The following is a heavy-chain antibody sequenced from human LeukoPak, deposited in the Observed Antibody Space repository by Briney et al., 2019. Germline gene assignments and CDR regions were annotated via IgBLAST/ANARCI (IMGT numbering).Heavy chain of an antibody. V-gene: IGHV4-34*01. Sequence: SQTMSPTCAVYGGSFSASYCGWIRQPPRGGMGRGGVIHNRGSPNHNPSLKGQVPIPADPFKNQFSLNLSSVAAADTAGYDCGRGAWYCSSTSCYVNWFVPWGEGTLVTVSS. J-gene: IGHJ5*02. CDR2: IHNRGSP. D-gene: IGHD2-2*01. CDR3: GRGAWYCSSTSCYVNWFVP. CDR1: GGSFSASY.